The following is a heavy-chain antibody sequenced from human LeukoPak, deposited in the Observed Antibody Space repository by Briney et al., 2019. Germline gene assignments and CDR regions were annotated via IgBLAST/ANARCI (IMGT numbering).Heavy chain of an antibody. Sequence: PGGSLRLSCAASGFTFSSYAMHWVRQAPGKGLEWVAVISYDGSNKYYADSVKGRFTISRDNSKNTLYLQMNSLRAEDTAVYYCARVGDSTYYDFWTPQSPYYYYYMDVWGKGTTVTVSS. CDR3: ARVGDSTYYDFWTPQSPYYYYYMDV. J-gene: IGHJ6*03. D-gene: IGHD3-3*01. CDR2: ISYDGSNK. CDR1: GFTFSSYA. V-gene: IGHV3-30-3*01.